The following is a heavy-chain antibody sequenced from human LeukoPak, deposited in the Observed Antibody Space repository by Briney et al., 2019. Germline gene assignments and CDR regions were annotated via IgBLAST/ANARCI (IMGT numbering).Heavy chain of an antibody. D-gene: IGHD3-10*01. CDR3: ARVGLEAWFGDYGYYYYYYMDV. CDR1: GGSISSSSYY. CDR2: IYYSGST. J-gene: IGHJ6*03. V-gene: IGHV4-39*07. Sequence: SETLSLTCTVSGGSISSSSYYWGWIRQPPGKGLEWIGSIYYSGSTYYNPSLKSRVTISVDTSKNQFSLKLSSVTAADTAVYYCARVGLEAWFGDYGYYYYYYMDVWGKGTTVTISS.